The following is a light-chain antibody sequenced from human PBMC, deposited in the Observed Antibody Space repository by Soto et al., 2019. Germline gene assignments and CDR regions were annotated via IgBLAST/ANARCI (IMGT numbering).Light chain of an antibody. Sequence: DIVLTQSPGTLSLSPGERATISCRASESVSSTNLAWYQHKPGQAPRLLISGASSRATGIPDRFSASGSGTYFILTISILEAEDFAVYYCQQYASPYTFGQGTRLEIK. CDR2: GAS. J-gene: IGKJ2*01. CDR1: ESVSSTN. V-gene: IGKV3-20*01. CDR3: QQYASPYT.